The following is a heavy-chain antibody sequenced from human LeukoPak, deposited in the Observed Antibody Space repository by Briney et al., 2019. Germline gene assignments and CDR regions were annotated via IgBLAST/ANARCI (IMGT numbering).Heavy chain of an antibody. V-gene: IGHV4-4*07. CDR3: AGRYCGGPGFDP. CDR1: GGFVNSDY. CDR2: IYTGGRV. J-gene: IGHJ5*02. D-gene: IGHD2-21*01. Sequence: SETLSLTCSVSGGFVNSDYWNWIRQSAGKGLESIGHIYTGGRVEYHPSFKSRVTMSIDTSKNQFSLRLNSVTAADTGVYYCAGRYCGGPGFDPWGQGTLVVVSS.